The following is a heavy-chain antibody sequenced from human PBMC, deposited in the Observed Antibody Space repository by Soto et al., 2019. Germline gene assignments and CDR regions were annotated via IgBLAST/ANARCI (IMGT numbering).Heavy chain of an antibody. CDR1: GGSISSGGYY. D-gene: IGHD3-22*01. Sequence: SETLSLTCTVSGGSISSGGYYWSWIRQHPGKGLGWIGYIYYSGSTYYNPSLKSRVTISVDTSKNQFSLKLSSVTAADTAVYYCARDRYYYDSSGPRVDAFDIWGQGTMVTVSS. V-gene: IGHV4-31*03. CDR2: IYYSGST. CDR3: ARDRYYYDSSGPRVDAFDI. J-gene: IGHJ3*02.